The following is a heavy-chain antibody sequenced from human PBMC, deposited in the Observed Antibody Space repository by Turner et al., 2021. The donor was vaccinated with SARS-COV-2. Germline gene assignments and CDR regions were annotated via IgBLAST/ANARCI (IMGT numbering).Heavy chain of an antibody. V-gene: IGHV4-39*01. CDR1: GDSISSSSFY. D-gene: IGHD1-26*01. J-gene: IGHJ4*02. Sequence: QLQLQASGPGLVKPSETLSPTCTVSGDSISSSSFYWGWIRQSPGKGLEWIGNFYYSGNTNYNPSLKSRVTISADTSKKQFSLRLTSVTAADTAVYYCVRTPSGSYPHFNFWGQGTLVTVSS. CDR3: VRTPSGSYPHFNF. CDR2: FYYSGNT.